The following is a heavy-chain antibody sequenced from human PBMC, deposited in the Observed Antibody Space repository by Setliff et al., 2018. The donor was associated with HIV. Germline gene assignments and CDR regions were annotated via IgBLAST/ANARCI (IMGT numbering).Heavy chain of an antibody. CDR2: IYPADFDT. J-gene: IGHJ4*02. D-gene: IGHD2-21*02. Sequence: PGESLKISCQGSGYSFTSYWIGWVRQMPGKGLECMGIIYPADFDTRYNPSFQGQVTISADKSINTAFLHWSSLKASDTAMYYCARLHDCGGDCYFDYWGQGTMVTVSS. CDR1: GYSFTSYW. CDR3: ARLHDCGGDCYFDY. V-gene: IGHV5-51*01.